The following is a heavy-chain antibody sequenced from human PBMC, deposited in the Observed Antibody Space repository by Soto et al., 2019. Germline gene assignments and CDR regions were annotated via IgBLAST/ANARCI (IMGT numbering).Heavy chain of an antibody. CDR1: GYTFTSYY. V-gene: IGHV1-46*01. J-gene: IGHJ5*02. CDR2: INPSGGST. D-gene: IGHD3-10*01. CDR3: AREPRYEVGERWWFDP. Sequence: ASVKVSCKASGYTFTSYYMHWVRQAPGQGLEWMGIINPSGGSTSYAQKFQGRVTMTRDTSTSTVSMELSSLGSEDTAVYYCAREPRYEVGERWWFDPWGQGTLVTVSS.